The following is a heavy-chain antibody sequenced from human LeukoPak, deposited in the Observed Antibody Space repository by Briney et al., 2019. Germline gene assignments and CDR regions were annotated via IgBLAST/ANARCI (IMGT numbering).Heavy chain of an antibody. Sequence: GGSLRLSCSASGFIISNYAMHWVRRAPGKGLEYLSAISANGGSTYYADSVKGRFTISRDNSRNTLYLQMSSLRAEDTAIYHCLKDLYKGDSSSWYYFHYWGQGTLVTVSS. CDR2: ISANGGST. CDR3: LKDLYKGDSSSWYYFHY. D-gene: IGHD6-13*01. J-gene: IGHJ4*02. V-gene: IGHV3-64D*06. CDR1: GFIISNYA.